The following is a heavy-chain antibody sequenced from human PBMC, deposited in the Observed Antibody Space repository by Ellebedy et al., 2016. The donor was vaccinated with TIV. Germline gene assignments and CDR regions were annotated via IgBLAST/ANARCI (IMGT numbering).Heavy chain of an antibody. CDR3: ASACFGVACHFEH. CDR1: GFTFSSYW. Sequence: GESLKISCVASGFTFSSYWMHWVRQAPGKGLVWVSRIYVDGSGITYADSVKGRFTISRDNAKTSLYLQLNSLRAEDTAVYYCASACFGVACHFEHWGQGTLVTVSS. CDR2: IYVDGSGI. V-gene: IGHV3-74*01. J-gene: IGHJ4*02. D-gene: IGHD3-3*01.